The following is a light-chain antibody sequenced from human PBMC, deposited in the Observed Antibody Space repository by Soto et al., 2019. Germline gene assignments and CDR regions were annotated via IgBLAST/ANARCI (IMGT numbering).Light chain of an antibody. Sequence: DIQMTQSPSSLSASVGDRVTISCRASQSISTYLNWYQQKPGTAPRLLIYRASSVKSGVPPRFSGSGSGRDFTLTISSLRPEDVAAYFCQHSYSSPPWTFGQGTKVEV. J-gene: IGKJ1*01. CDR1: QSISTY. V-gene: IGKV1-39*01. CDR3: QHSYSSPPWT. CDR2: RAS.